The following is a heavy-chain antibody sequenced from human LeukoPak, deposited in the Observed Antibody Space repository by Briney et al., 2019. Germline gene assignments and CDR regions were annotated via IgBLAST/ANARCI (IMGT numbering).Heavy chain of an antibody. V-gene: IGHV3-66*01. CDR3: ARDGQWLVRGTYFDY. Sequence: GGSLRLSCAASGFTVSSNYMSWVRQAPGKGLEWVSVIYSGGSTYYADSVKGRFTISRDNSKNTLYLQMNSLRAEDTAVYYCARDGQWLVRGTYFDYWGQGTLVTVSS. CDR1: GFTVSSNY. D-gene: IGHD6-19*01. J-gene: IGHJ4*02. CDR2: IYSGGST.